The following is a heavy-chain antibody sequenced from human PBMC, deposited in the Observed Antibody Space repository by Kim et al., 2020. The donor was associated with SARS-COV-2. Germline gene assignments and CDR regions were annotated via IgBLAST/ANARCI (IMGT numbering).Heavy chain of an antibody. V-gene: IGHV3-21*01. J-gene: IGHJ6*02. CDR2: ISSSSYI. Sequence: GGSLRLSCAASGFTFSSYSMNWVRQAPGKGLEWVSSISSSSYIYYADSVKGRFTISRDNAKNSLYLQMNSLRAEDTAVYYCARDRGYSYGYGDGMDVWGQGTTVTVSS. CDR3: ARDRGYSYGYGDGMDV. D-gene: IGHD5-18*01. CDR1: GFTFSSYS.